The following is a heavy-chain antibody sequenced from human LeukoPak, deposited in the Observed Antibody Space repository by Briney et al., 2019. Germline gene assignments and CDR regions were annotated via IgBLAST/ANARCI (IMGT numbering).Heavy chain of an antibody. V-gene: IGHV3-7*01. CDR2: IKQDGSEK. D-gene: IGHD3-22*01. CDR3: AREGSSGYCLDY. CDR1: GFTFSSYS. J-gene: IGHJ4*02. Sequence: GGSLRLSCAASGFTFSSYSMNWVRQAPGKGLEWVANIKQDGSEKYYVDSVKGRFTISRDNAKNSLYLQMNSLRAEDTAVYYCAREGSSGYCLDYWGQGTLVTVSS.